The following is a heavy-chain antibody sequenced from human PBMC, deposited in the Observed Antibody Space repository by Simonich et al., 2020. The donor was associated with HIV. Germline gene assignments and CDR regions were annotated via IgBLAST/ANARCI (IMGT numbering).Heavy chain of an antibody. D-gene: IGHD4-17*01. CDR1: GGSFSGYY. J-gene: IGHJ4*02. CDR3: ARRHPTTVTTPYFDY. Sequence: QVQLQQWGAGLLKHSETLSLTCAVYGGSFSGYYWSWIRQPPGKGLEWIGEINHRGSTNYNPSLKSRVTISVDTSKNQFSLKLSSVTAADTAVYYCARRHPTTVTTPYFDYWGQGTLVTVSS. CDR2: INHRGST. V-gene: IGHV4-34*01.